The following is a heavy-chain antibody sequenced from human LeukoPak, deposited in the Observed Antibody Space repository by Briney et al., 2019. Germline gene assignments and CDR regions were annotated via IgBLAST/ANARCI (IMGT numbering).Heavy chain of an antibody. J-gene: IGHJ4*02. CDR3: ASLGGYYDILTGSLTYYFDY. CDR2: IIPIFGTA. D-gene: IGHD3-9*01. Sequence: SVRVSCKASGGTFSSYAISWVRQAPGQGLEWMGGIIPIFGTANYAQKFQGRVTITADESTSTAYMELSSLRSEDTAVYYCASLGGYYDILTGSLTYYFDYWGQGTLVTVSS. V-gene: IGHV1-69*13. CDR1: GGTFSSYA.